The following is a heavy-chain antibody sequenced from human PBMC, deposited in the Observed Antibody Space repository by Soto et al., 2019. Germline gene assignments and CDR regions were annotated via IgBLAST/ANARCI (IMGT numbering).Heavy chain of an antibody. CDR3: ARYARSGPHWFDP. CDR2: INAGNGNT. Sequence: QVQLVQSGAEEKKPGASVKVSCKASGYTFTSYAMHWVRQAPGQRLEWMGWINAGNGNTKYSQKFQGRVTITRDTSASTANKELSSLRSEDTAVYYCARYARSGPHWFDPWGQGTLVTVSS. V-gene: IGHV1-3*05. D-gene: IGHD2-2*01. J-gene: IGHJ5*02. CDR1: GYTFTSYA.